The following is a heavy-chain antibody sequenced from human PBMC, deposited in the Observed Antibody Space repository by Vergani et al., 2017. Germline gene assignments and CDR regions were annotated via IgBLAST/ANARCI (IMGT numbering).Heavy chain of an antibody. CDR1: GGSISSYY. D-gene: IGHD2-21*02. CDR3: ARNPYCGSDCYSDAVEI. Sequence: QVQLQESGPGLVKPSETLSLTCTVPGGSISSYYWSWIRQPPGKGLEWIGYIYYSGSTNYNPSLKSRVTISVDTSKNQFSLKLSAVTAADTAVYYCARNPYCGSDCYSDAVEIWGQGTMVTVSS. CDR2: IYYSGST. J-gene: IGHJ3*02. V-gene: IGHV4-59*01.